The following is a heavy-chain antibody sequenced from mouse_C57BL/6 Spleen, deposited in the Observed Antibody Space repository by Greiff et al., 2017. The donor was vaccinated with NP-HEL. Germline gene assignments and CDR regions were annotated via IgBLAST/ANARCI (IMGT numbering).Heavy chain of an antibody. V-gene: IGHV5-6*01. J-gene: IGHJ2*01. CDR2: ISSGGSYT. Sequence: EVQGVESGGDLVKPGGSLKLSCAASGFTFSSYGMSWVRQTPDKRLEWVATISSGGSYTYYPDSVKGRFTISRDNAKNTLYLQMSSLKSEDTAMYYGARHGGYYYGSKDYWGQGTTLTVSS. D-gene: IGHD1-1*01. CDR3: ARHGGYYYGSKDY. CDR1: GFTFSSYG.